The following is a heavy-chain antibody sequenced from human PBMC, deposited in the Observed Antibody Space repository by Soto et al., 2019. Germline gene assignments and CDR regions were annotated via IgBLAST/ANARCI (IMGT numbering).Heavy chain of an antibody. J-gene: IGHJ6*02. CDR2: ISYDGSNK. V-gene: IGHV3-30*18. D-gene: IGHD3-10*01. Sequence: PGGSLRLSCAASGFTFSSYGMHWVRQAPGKGLEWVAVISYDGSNKYYADSVKGRFTISRDNSKNTLYLQMNSLRAEDTAVYYCAKGRGEYYYYGTDVWGQGTTVTVSS. CDR3: AKGRGEYYYYGTDV. CDR1: GFTFSSYG.